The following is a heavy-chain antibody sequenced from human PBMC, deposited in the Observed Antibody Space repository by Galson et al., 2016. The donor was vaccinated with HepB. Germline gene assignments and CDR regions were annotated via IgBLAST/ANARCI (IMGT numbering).Heavy chain of an antibody. CDR2: IYNSVST. J-gene: IGHJ4*02. Sequence: ETLSLTCTVSGVSIATARYYWVWIRQPAGKGLDFLGSIYNSVSTSYNPSLKSRLTMSVDTSKNQFSLRLTSVTAADTAVYYCARNYSSPWSRHLDSWGQGILVTVSS. V-gene: IGHV4-39*01. CDR1: GVSIATARYY. CDR3: ARNYSSPWSRHLDS. D-gene: IGHD6-13*01.